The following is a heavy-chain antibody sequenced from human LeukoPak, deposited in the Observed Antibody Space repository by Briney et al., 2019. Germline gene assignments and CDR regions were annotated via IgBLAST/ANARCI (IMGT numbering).Heavy chain of an antibody. Sequence: SVKVSCKASVGTFSSYAISWVRQAPGQGLEWMGGIIPIFGTANYAQKFQGRVTITTDESTSTAYMELSSLRSEDTAVYYCARGFYYDSSGYYLGPIDYWGQGTLVTVSS. CDR2: IIPIFGTA. D-gene: IGHD3-22*01. CDR1: VGTFSSYA. CDR3: ARGFYYDSSGYYLGPIDY. V-gene: IGHV1-69*05. J-gene: IGHJ4*02.